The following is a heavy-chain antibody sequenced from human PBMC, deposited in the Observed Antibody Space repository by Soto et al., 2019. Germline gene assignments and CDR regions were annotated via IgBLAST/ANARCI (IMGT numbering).Heavy chain of an antibody. V-gene: IGHV3-11*06. J-gene: IGHJ6*02. D-gene: IGHD3-16*01. CDR3: VSKLIQRLFPGV. CDR1: GFTFSDYH. CDR2: ISSDGSHT. Sequence: PGGSMRLSCAASGFTFSDYHMTWMRQAPGKGPEWISYISSDGSHTHYADSVEGRFTIARDNAKSSLFLQMNSLRVEATAVYYCVSKLIQRLFPGVWDQGTTGTV.